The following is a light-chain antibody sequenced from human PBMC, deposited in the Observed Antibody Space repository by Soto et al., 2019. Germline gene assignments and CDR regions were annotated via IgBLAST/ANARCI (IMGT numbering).Light chain of an antibody. Sequence: EIVLTQSPGTLSLSPGERATLSCRASQSVPNSYLAWYQQKPGQAHRLLIYGASSRATGIPVRFSGSGSGTDFTLTISRLEPEDFAVYYCQLYGTSTTFGQGTKVEIK. CDR1: QSVPNSY. CDR2: GAS. CDR3: QLYGTSTT. V-gene: IGKV3-20*01. J-gene: IGKJ1*01.